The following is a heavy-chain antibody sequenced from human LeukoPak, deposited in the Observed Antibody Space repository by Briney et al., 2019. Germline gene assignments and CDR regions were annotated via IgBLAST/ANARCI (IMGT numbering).Heavy chain of an antibody. D-gene: IGHD3-22*01. CDR3: VTYYFDSSGPKKNY. J-gene: IGHJ4*02. CDR1: GGSFGGYY. Sequence: SSETLSLTCAVYGGSFGGYYWSWIRQPPGKGLEWIGEINHSGSTNYNPSLKSRATISVDTSKKQFSLKLSSVTAADTAVYYCVTYYFDSSGPKKNYWGQGTLVTVSS. CDR2: INHSGST. V-gene: IGHV4-34*01.